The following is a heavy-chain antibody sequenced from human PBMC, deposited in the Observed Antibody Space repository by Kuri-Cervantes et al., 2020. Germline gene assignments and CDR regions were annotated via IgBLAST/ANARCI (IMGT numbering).Heavy chain of an antibody. CDR3: ARGYSGYDGGNY. V-gene: IGHV3-48*03. D-gene: IGHD5-12*01. CDR1: GFTFSSYA. CDR2: ISSSGSTI. Sequence: GESLKISCAASGFTFSSYAMNWVRQAPGKGLEWVSSISSSGSTIYYADSVKGRFTISRDNAKNSLYLQMNSLRAEDTAVYYCARGYSGYDGGNYWGQGTLVTVSS. J-gene: IGHJ4*02.